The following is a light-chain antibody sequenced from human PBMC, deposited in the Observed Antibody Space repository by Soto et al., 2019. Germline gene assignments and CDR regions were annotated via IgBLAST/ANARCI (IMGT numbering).Light chain of an antibody. CDR1: SSDVGGYNY. Sequence: QSALTQPASVSGSPGQSITISCTGTSSDVGGYNYVSWYQQHPDKAPKLIIYGVTNRPAGISNRFSGYKTGSTASLTIAGLQAEDEADYYCNSYTTGSTDVFGSGTKLTVL. V-gene: IGLV2-14*01. CDR3: NSYTTGSTDV. J-gene: IGLJ1*01. CDR2: GVT.